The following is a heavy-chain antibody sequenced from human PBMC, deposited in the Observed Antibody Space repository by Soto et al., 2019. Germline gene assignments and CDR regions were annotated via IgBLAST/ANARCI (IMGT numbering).Heavy chain of an antibody. CDR1: GFTFSSYS. Sequence: GGSLRLSCAASGFTFSSYSMNWVRQAPGKGLEWVSSISSSSSYIYYADSVKGRFTISRDNAKNSLYLQMNSLRAEDTAVYYCARDGRLWFGMFDPWGQGTLVTVSS. V-gene: IGHV3-21*01. CDR2: ISSSSSYI. D-gene: IGHD3-10*01. CDR3: ARDGRLWFGMFDP. J-gene: IGHJ5*02.